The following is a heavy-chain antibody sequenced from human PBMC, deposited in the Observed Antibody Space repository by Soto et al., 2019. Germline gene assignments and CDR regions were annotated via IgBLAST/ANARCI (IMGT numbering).Heavy chain of an antibody. Sequence: QVQLQESGPGLVKPSETLSLTCTVSGGSISSYYWSWIRQPPGKGLEWIGYIYYSGSTNYNPSLKSRVTISVDTSKNQFSLKLSSVTAADTAVYYCAKVATIPHYYYYYMDVWGKGTTVTVSS. CDR1: GGSISSYY. D-gene: IGHD5-12*01. CDR2: IYYSGST. V-gene: IGHV4-59*01. J-gene: IGHJ6*03. CDR3: AKVATIPHYYYYYMDV.